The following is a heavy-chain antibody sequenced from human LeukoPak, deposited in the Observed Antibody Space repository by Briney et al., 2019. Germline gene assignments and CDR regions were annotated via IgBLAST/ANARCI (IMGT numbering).Heavy chain of an antibody. CDR3: ARDPTHYDPPL. CDR2: FYLGTT. J-gene: IGHJ4*02. CDR1: GGSISNDY. V-gene: IGHV4-59*01. D-gene: IGHD3-3*01. Sequence: SETLSLTCTVSGGSISNDYWSWIRQPPEKGLEWIGYFYLGTTSYNPSLKSRVTISVDTSRNQFSLKLRSVTAADTAVYYCARDPTHYDPPLWGQGTLVTVSS.